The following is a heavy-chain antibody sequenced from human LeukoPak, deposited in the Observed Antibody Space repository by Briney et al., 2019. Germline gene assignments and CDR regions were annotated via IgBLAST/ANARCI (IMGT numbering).Heavy chain of an antibody. V-gene: IGHV4-34*01. CDR2: INHSESP. Sequence: SETVSLTCAVYGGSFSGYYWTWIGQPPGKGLEWIGEINHSESPNYIPSLKSRVTISVDTSKNQFSLKLSSVTAADTAVYYCARGQAAVGSEGFDCWGHGILVSVSS. D-gene: IGHD6-19*01. CDR1: GGSFSGYY. J-gene: IGHJ4*01. CDR3: ARGQAAVGSEGFDC.